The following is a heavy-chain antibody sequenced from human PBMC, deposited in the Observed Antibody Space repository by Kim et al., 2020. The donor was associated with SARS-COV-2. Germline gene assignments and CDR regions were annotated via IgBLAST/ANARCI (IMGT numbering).Heavy chain of an antibody. CDR1: GYTFTSYA. J-gene: IGHJ6*02. Sequence: ASVKVSCKASGYTFTSYAMNWVRQAPGQGLEWMGWINTNTGNPTYAQGFTGRFVFSLDTSVSTAYLQISSLKAEDTAVYYCARDGQVITQYYYYYYGMDVWGQGTTVTVSS. V-gene: IGHV7-4-1*02. CDR2: INTNTGNP. D-gene: IGHD3-22*01. CDR3: ARDGQVITQYYYYYYGMDV.